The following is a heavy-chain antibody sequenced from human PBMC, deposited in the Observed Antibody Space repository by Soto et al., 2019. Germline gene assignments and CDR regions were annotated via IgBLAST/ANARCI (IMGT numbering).Heavy chain of an antibody. V-gene: IGHV2-5*02. CDR3: AHKGDGYRGFKY. J-gene: IGHJ4*02. CDR1: GFSLSTSGVG. D-gene: IGHD5-12*01. CDR2: IYWDGDK. Sequence: SGPTLVNPTQTLTLTCTFSGFSLSTSGVGVGWIRQPPGEALEWLALIYWDGDKRYSPSLRSRLTITKGTSKNQVVLTMTNMDPVDTATYYCAHKGDGYRGFKYWGQGTLVTVSS.